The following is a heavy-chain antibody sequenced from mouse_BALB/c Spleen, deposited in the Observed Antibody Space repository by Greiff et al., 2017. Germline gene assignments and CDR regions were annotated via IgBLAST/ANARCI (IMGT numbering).Heavy chain of an antibody. CDR1: GYTFTSYW. J-gene: IGHJ3*01. CDR2: IYPSDSYT. D-gene: IGHD1-2*01. Sequence: QVQLQQPGAELVRPGASVKLSCKASGYTFTSYWINWVKQRPGQGLEWIGNIYPSDSYTNYNQKFKDKATLTVDKSSSTAYMQLSSPTSEDSAVYYCTRSGSTSTAPFAYWGQGTLVTVSA. CDR3: TRSGSTSTAPFAY. V-gene: IGHV1-69*02.